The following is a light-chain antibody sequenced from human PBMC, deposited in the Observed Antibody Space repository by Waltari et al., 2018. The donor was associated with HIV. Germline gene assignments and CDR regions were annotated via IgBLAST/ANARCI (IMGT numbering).Light chain of an antibody. J-gene: IGKJ1*01. CDR1: QSVSSN. CDR3: QQYHNLPRT. V-gene: IGKV3-15*01. Sequence: EIVMTQSPATLSVSPGEKVTLSCRASQSVSSNLAWYQQKPGQAPGLLIYGASTRAAGIPARFSGSGAGREFTLSISSLQSEDFAVYYCQQYHNLPRTFGQGTKVEI. CDR2: GAS.